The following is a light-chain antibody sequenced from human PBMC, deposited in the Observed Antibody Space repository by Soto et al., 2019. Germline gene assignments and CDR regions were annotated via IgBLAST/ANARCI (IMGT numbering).Light chain of an antibody. Sequence: IQMTQSPSSLSASVGDRVTITCRASQGISSYLNWYQQKPGKAPKLLIYAASSLQSGVPSRFSGSGSGTHFTLTISSLQPEDFATYYCQQLHGYPITFGQGTRLEIK. CDR1: QGISSY. CDR2: AAS. J-gene: IGKJ5*01. V-gene: IGKV1-39*01. CDR3: QQLHGYPIT.